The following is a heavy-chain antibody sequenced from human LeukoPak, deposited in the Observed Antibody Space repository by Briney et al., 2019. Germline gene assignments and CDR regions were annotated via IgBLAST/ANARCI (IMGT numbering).Heavy chain of an antibody. V-gene: IGHV4-59*01. J-gene: IGHJ4*02. Sequence: SETLSLTCTVSGGSISSYCWTWIRQPPGKGLEWIGYIYYSGSTNHNPSLKSRVTISVDTSKDQFSLKLSSVIAADTAVYYCARSRGYDYHFDYWGQGTLVTVSS. CDR3: ARSRGYDYHFDY. CDR2: IYYSGST. CDR1: GGSISSYC. D-gene: IGHD5-12*01.